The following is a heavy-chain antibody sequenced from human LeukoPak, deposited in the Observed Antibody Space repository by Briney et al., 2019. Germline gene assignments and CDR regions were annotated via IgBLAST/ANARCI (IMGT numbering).Heavy chain of an antibody. V-gene: IGHV1-2*02. CDR3: ARDQENNWFDP. Sequence: ASVKVSCKASGYSFIDYYIHWVRQAPGQGLEWMGWINPNTGGTSYAQNLRGRVTMTRDTSITTAHMELTGLTSDDTAVYYCARDQENNWFDPWGHGTLVTVSS. D-gene: IGHD5-24*01. J-gene: IGHJ5*02. CDR2: INPNTGGT. CDR1: GYSFIDYY.